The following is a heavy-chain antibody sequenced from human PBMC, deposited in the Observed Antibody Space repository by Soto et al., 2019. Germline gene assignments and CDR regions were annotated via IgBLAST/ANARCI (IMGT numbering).Heavy chain of an antibody. CDR2: ISARGGGP. Sequence: PGGSLRLSCAASGFTFRNYDMSWVRQAPGKGLEWISAISARGGGPYYRESVRGRFTISRDNSKNTLYLQMNSLRVEDTAVYYCAEDSYYHDSTGYYIFDYWGQGTLVTVSS. D-gene: IGHD3-22*01. CDR1: GFTFRNYD. V-gene: IGHV3-23*01. J-gene: IGHJ4*02. CDR3: AEDSYYHDSTGYYIFDY.